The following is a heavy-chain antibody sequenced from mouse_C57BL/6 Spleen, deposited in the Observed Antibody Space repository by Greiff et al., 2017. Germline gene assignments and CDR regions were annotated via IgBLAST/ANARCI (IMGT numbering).Heavy chain of an antibody. J-gene: IGHJ2*01. CDR3: ARRGFTLYYFDY. Sequence: QVQLQQPGAELVRPGSSVKLSCKASGYTFTSYWMHWVKQRPIQGLEWIGNIDPSDSETHYNQKFKDKATLAVDKSSSTAYMQLSSLTSEDSAVYYCARRGFTLYYFDYWGQGTTLTVSS. V-gene: IGHV1-52*01. CDR2: IDPSDSET. CDR1: GYTFTSYW.